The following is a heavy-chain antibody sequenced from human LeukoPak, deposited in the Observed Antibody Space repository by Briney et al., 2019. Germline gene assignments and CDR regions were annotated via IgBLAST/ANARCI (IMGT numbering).Heavy chain of an antibody. CDR1: GGSISSYY. V-gene: IGHV4-59*12. CDR3: ARGLSYDILTGWSPVNFDDY. D-gene: IGHD3-9*01. Sequence: PSETLSPTCTVSGGSISSYYWSWIRQPPGKGPEWIGYIYYSGSTNYNPSLKSRVTISVDTSKNQFSLKLSSVTAADTAVYYCARGLSYDILTGWSPVNFDDYWGQGNLVTVSS. CDR2: IYYSGST. J-gene: IGHJ4*02.